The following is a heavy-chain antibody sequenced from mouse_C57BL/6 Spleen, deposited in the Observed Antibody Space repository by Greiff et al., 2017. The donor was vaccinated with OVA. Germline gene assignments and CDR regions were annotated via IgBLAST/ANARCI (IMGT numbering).Heavy chain of an antibody. CDR1: GYTFTNYW. J-gene: IGHJ4*01. V-gene: IGHV1-63*01. Sequence: QVQLQQSGAELVRPGTSVKMSCKASGYTFTNYWIGWAKQRPGHGLEWIGDIYPGGGYTNYNEKFKGKATLTADKSSSTAYMQFSSLTSEDSAIYYCARRSMDYAMDYWGQGTSVTVSS. CDR2: IYPGGGYT. CDR3: ARRSMDYAMDY.